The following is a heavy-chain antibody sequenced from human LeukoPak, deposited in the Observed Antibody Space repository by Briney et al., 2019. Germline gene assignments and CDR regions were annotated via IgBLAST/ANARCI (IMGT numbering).Heavy chain of an antibody. D-gene: IGHD1-26*01. J-gene: IGHJ5*02. V-gene: IGHV3-11*04. Sequence: PGGSLRLSCATSGFTFSDYYMSWIRQAPGKGLEWVSYISSSGSPIYYADSVKGRFTISRDNAKNSLFLQMNSLRAEDTAVYYCARTVGAPDWFDPWGQGTLVTVSS. CDR1: GFTFSDYY. CDR2: ISSSGSPI. CDR3: ARTVGAPDWFDP.